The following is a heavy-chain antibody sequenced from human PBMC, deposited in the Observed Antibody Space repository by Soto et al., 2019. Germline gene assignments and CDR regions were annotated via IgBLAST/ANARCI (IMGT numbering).Heavy chain of an antibody. CDR3: ARALAPGDAFDI. Sequence: GSLRLSCAASGFTFSSYEMNWVRQAPGKGLEWVSYISSSGSTIYYADSVKGRLTISRDNAKNSLYLQMNSLRAEDTAVYYCARALAPGDAFDIWGQGTMVTVSS. J-gene: IGHJ3*02. V-gene: IGHV3-48*03. CDR2: ISSSGSTI. CDR1: GFTFSSYE.